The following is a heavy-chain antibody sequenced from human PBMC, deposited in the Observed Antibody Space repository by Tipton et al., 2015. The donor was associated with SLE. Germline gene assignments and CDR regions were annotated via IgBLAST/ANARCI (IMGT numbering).Heavy chain of an antibody. Sequence: RSLRLSCEASGFTFSSYGMHWVRQAPGKGLEWVAVISYDGSNKYYADSVKGRFTISRDNSKNTLYLQMNSLRAEDTAVYYCANWPSYYYYYGMDVWGQGTTVTVSS. CDR1: GFTFSSYG. V-gene: IGHV3-30*18. D-gene: IGHD2-2*01. CDR3: ANWPSYYYYYGMDV. CDR2: ISYDGSNK. J-gene: IGHJ6*02.